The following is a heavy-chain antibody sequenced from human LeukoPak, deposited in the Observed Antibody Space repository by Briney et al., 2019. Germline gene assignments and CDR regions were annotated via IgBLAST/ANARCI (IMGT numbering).Heavy chain of an antibody. J-gene: IGHJ6*03. D-gene: IGHD3-22*01. CDR1: GFTFSSYG. V-gene: IGHV3-23*01. CDR2: ISGSGGST. Sequence: GGTLRLSCAASGFTFSSYGMSWVRQAPGKGLEWVSAISGSGGSTYYADSVKGRFTISRDNSKNTLYLQMNSLRAEDTAVYYCAKDGGGYYPSYYYYMDVWGKGTTVTISS. CDR3: AKDGGGYYPSYYYYMDV.